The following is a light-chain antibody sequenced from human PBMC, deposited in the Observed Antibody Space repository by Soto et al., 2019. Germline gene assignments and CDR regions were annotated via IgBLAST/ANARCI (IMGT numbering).Light chain of an antibody. V-gene: IGKV1-27*01. Sequence: DIQMTQSPSSLSASVRDRVTITCRASQGVSSYLAWYQQKPGKVPKLLIYAASTLQSGVPSRFSGSGSGTDFTLTISSLQPEDVATYYCQKYDSAPWTFGRGTKVEIK. J-gene: IGKJ1*01. CDR2: AAS. CDR3: QKYDSAPWT. CDR1: QGVSSY.